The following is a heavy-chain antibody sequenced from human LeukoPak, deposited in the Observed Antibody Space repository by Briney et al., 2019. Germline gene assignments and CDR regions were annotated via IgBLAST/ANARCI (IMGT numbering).Heavy chain of an antibody. CDR3: AKDVSSSSFYFDY. D-gene: IGHD2-2*01. V-gene: IGHV3-23*01. Sequence: PGGSLRLSCAASGFTFSTYGIHWVRQAPGKGLEWVSGISGGGDSPYYADSLKGRFTISRDNSENTLFLQMHSLRVEDTAVYYCAKDVSSSSFYFDYWGQGTLVTVSS. CDR2: ISGGGDSP. CDR1: GFTFSTYG. J-gene: IGHJ4*02.